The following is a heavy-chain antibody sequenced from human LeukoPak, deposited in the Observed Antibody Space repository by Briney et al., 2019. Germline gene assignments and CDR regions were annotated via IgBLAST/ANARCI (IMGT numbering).Heavy chain of an antibody. CDR2: ITSSSTYM. CDR1: GFTFSTYS. CDR3: ARGSGYYPHDAFDI. J-gene: IGHJ3*02. V-gene: IGHV3-21*01. Sequence: TGGSLRLSCAASGFTFSTYSMNWVRQAPGKGLEWVSSITSSSTYMYYADSVKGRFTISRDNAKNSLYLQMNSLRAEDTAVYFCARGSGYYPHDAFDIWGQGTMVTVSS. D-gene: IGHD3-22*01.